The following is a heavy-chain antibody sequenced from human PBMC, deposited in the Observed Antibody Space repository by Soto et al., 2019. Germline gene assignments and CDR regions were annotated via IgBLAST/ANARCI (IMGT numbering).Heavy chain of an antibody. CDR3: ARHSQVTNRVAFPFDP. D-gene: IGHD3-3*02. CDR1: GGSISSGGYY. Sequence: SETLSLTCTVSGGSISSGGYYWSWIRQHPGKGLEWIGYIYYSGSTYYNPSLKSRVTISVDTSKNQFSLKLSSVTAADTAVYYCARHSQVTNRVAFPFDPWGQGTLVTVSS. J-gene: IGHJ5*02. V-gene: IGHV4-31*03. CDR2: IYYSGST.